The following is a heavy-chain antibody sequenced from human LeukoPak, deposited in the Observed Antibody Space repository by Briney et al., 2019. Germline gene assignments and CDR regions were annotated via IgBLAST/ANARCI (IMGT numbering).Heavy chain of an antibody. D-gene: IGHD3-10*01. J-gene: IGHJ3*02. V-gene: IGHV1-8*03. CDR1: GYTFTSYD. Sequence: ASVKVSCKASGYTFTSYDINWVRQATGQGLEWMGWMNPNSGNTGYAQKFQGRVTITRNTSISTAYMELSSLRSEDTAVYYCARDGFTRDAFDIWGQGTMVTVSS. CDR3: ARDGFTRDAFDI. CDR2: MNPNSGNT.